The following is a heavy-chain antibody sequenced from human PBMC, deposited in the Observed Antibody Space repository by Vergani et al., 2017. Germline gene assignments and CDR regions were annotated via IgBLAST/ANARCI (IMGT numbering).Heavy chain of an antibody. Sequence: QVQLQESGPGLVKPSQTLSLTCTVSGGSISSGGYSWSWIRQHPGKGLEWIGYIYYSGSTYYNPSLKSRVTISVDTSQNQFSLKLSSVTAADTAVYYWGRVAYCYDLESRLLNLWCQGSLVTVSS. CDR1: GGSISSGGYS. CDR3: GRVAYCYDLESRLLNL. V-gene: IGHV4-31*03. CDR2: IYYSGST. J-gene: IGHJ5*02. D-gene: IGHD5-18*01.